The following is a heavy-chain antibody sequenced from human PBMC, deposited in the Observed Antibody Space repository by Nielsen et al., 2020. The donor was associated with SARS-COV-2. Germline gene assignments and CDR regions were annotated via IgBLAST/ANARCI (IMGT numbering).Heavy chain of an antibody. CDR2: ISSGGSGT. CDR1: GSSFKTYA. D-gene: IGHD4-11*01. CDR3: AKRLVGHYSWYDRYIAFDV. V-gene: IGHV3-23*01. J-gene: IGHJ3*01. Sequence: GVLKISCVVSGSSFKTYAMTWVRQAPGKGLESVAGISSGGSGTYYSDSVTGRFTISRDYSANTLYLQMNALTTEDTAVYYCAKRLVGHYSWYDRYIAFDVWGQGTMVTVSS.